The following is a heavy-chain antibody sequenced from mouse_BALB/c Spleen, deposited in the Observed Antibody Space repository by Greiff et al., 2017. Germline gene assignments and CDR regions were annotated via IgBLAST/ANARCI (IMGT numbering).Heavy chain of an antibody. CDR1: GFNIKDYY. CDR3: NAWGGNYVPFDY. J-gene: IGHJ2*01. Sequence: VQLQQSGAELVRSGASVKLSCTASGFNIKDYYMHWVKQRPEQGLEWIGWIDPENGDTEYAPKFQGKATMTADTSSNTAYLQLSRLTSEDTAVYYGNAWGGNYVPFDYWGQGTTLTVSS. D-gene: IGHD2-1*01. V-gene: IGHV14-4*02. CDR2: IDPENGDT.